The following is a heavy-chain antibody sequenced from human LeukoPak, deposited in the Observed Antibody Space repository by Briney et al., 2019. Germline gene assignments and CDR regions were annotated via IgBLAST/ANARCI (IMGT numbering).Heavy chain of an antibody. D-gene: IGHD6-13*01. V-gene: IGHV3-33*03. CDR3: ASRPIAAAGPFDY. CDR1: GFNFGIYG. J-gene: IGHJ4*02. Sequence: GTSLRLSCTASGFNFGIYGMHWVRQAPGKGLEWVAVMWDDGTNEYYVESVKGRFTISRDNGKRTLYLQMNSLRVEDTAVYYCASRPIAAAGPFDYWGQGTLVTVSS. CDR2: MWDDGTNE.